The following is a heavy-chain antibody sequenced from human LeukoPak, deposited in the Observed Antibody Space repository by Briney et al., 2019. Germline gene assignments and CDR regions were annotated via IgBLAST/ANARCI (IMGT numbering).Heavy chain of an antibody. CDR1: GYTFTGYY. D-gene: IGHD6-13*01. CDR2: INPNSGGT. V-gene: IGHV1-2*02. CDR3: AREVPTGIAAAATRVNCFDP. Sequence: EASVKVSCKASGYTFTGYYMHWVRQAPGQGLEWMGWINPNSGGTDYAQKFQGRVTITRDTSITTAYMELSRLRAEDAAVYFCAREVPTGIAAAATRVNCFDPWRQGTLLTVSS. J-gene: IGHJ5*02.